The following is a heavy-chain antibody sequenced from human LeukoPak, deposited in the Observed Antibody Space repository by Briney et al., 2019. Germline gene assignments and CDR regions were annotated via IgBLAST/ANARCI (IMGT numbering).Heavy chain of an antibody. Sequence: SQTLSLTCTVSGGSISSGDYYWSWIRQPPGKGLEWIGYIYYSGTTYYNPSLKSRVTISVDTSKNQFSLKLTSVTAADTAVYYCARDASLQTGAFDVWGQGTMVTVSS. V-gene: IGHV4-30-4*01. CDR2: IYYSGTT. J-gene: IGHJ3*01. D-gene: IGHD5-24*01. CDR3: ARDASLQTGAFDV. CDR1: GGSISSGDYY.